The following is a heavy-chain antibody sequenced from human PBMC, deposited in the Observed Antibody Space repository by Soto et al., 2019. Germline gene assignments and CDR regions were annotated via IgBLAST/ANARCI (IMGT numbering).Heavy chain of an antibody. CDR1: GGSISSGDYY. CDR2: MYNNGNT. CDR3: ARGISDFWPR. V-gene: IGHV4-30-4*01. J-gene: IGHJ4*02. Sequence: KASETLSLTCTVSGGSISSGDYYWTWIRQPPGKGLEWIGYMYNNGNTGYNPSLKSRVSISVDTSKNQFPLNLSSVTAADTAVYYCARGISDFWPRWGQGTLVTVSS. D-gene: IGHD3-3*01.